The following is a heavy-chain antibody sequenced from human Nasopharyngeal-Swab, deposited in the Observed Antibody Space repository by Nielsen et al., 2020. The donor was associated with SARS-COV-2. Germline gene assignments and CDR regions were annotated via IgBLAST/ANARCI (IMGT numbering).Heavy chain of an antibody. CDR2: IYYSGST. J-gene: IGHJ3*02. Sequence: WIHQPPGKGLEWIGYIYYSGSTNYNPSLKSRVTISVDTSKNQFSLKLSSVTAADTAVYYCARAGDYVWGSYRYGRGPHDAFDIWGQGTMVTVSS. V-gene: IGHV4-59*01. D-gene: IGHD3-16*02. CDR3: ARAGDYVWGSYRYGRGPHDAFDI.